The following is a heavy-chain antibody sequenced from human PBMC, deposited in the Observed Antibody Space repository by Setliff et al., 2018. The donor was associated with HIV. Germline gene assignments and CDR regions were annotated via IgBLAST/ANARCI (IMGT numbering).Heavy chain of an antibody. J-gene: IGHJ5*02. CDR3: ARAGHYDFLGGFSAQPLDP. V-gene: IGHV4-31*03. CDR2: IFYRGST. CDR1: NGSISSGNHY. Sequence: SETLSLTCTVSNGSISSGNHYWSWIRQHPGKGLEWIGYIFYRGSTYYNPSLKSRVSLSIDTSKNHFSLKLTSVTAADTAMYFCARAGHYDFLGGFSAQPLDPWGRGILVTV. D-gene: IGHD3-3*01.